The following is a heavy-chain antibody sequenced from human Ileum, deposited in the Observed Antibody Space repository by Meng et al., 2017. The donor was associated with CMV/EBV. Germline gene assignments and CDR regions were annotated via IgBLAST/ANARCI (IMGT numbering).Heavy chain of an antibody. D-gene: IGHD1-1*01. CDR3: ATDLNWDNF. V-gene: IGHV3-7*01. CDR2: IKPDGSEK. J-gene: IGHJ4*02. CDR1: GFIFSGRW. Sequence: GESLKISCTTSGFIFSGRWMTWVRQAPGKGLEGVANIKPDGSEKYYVDSVKGRFTISRDNAKNSLYLQMNSLRAEDTAVYYCATDLNWDNFWGQGTRVTVSS.